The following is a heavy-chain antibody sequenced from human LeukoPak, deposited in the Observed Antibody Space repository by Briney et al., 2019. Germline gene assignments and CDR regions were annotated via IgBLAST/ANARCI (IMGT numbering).Heavy chain of an antibody. J-gene: IGHJ4*02. CDR2: ISYDGSNK. Sequence: GGSLRLSCAASGFTFSGYAMHWVRQAPGKGLEWVAVISYDGSNKYSADSVKGRFTISRDNSKNTLYLQMNSLRAEDTAVYYCARATAGLVVISAPDYWGQGALVSVSS. V-gene: IGHV3-30*04. D-gene: IGHD3-9*01. CDR1: GFTFSGYA. CDR3: ARATAGLVVISAPDY.